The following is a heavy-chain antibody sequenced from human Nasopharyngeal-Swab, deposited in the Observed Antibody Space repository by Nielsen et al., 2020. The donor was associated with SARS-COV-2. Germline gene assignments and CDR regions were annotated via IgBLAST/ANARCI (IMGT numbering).Heavy chain of an antibody. Sequence: ASVKVSCKASGYTFTGYYMHWVRQAPAQGLEWMGWINPNSGGTNYAQKFQGRVTMTRDTSISTAYMELSRLRSDDTAVYYCARYSNYYYYYGMDVWGQGTTVTVSS. J-gene: IGHJ6*02. CDR2: INPNSGGT. CDR3: ARYSNYYYYYGMDV. D-gene: IGHD4-11*01. V-gene: IGHV1-2*02. CDR1: GYTFTGYY.